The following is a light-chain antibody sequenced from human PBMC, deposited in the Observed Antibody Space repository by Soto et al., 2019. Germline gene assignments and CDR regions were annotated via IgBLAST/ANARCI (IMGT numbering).Light chain of an antibody. CDR2: GAS. J-gene: IGKJ4*01. CDR3: QQYDSWPPLT. V-gene: IGKV3-15*01. Sequence: EIVMTQSPATLSVSPGERATLSCRASQSVSSNLAWYQQKPGQAPRLLIYGASTRATGIPARFGGSGSDTEFTLTISSLQSEDVAVYYCQQYDSWPPLTFGGGTKVDIK. CDR1: QSVSSN.